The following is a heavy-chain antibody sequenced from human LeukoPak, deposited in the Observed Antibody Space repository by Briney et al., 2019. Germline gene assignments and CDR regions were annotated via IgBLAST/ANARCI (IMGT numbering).Heavy chain of an antibody. V-gene: IGHV3-23*01. D-gene: IGHD3-22*01. CDR3: AKNYVASGYSSCGS. J-gene: IGHJ5*02. Sequence: GGSLRLSCSASGFTFSSYAVTWVRQAPGKGLEWVSTIATGGTTYYADSVKGRFTISRDNSQSTLYLQMNSLRAEDTALYYCAKNYVASGYSSCGSWGQGTLVTVSS. CDR1: GFTFSSYA. CDR2: IATGGTT.